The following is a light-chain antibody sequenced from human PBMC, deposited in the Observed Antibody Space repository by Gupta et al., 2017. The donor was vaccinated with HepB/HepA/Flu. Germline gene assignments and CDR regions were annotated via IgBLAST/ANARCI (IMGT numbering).Light chain of an antibody. Sequence: QSVLTQPPSVSAAPGQKVTISCSGSSSNIGINSVSWYQQFPGTAPKLLIYENYNRPSGIPDRFSGSKPGSSATQGITGLQTGDEADYYCGTWDSSLSDVVFGGGTKLTVL. CDR3: GTWDSSLSDVV. CDR1: SSNIGINS. J-gene: IGLJ3*02. V-gene: IGLV1-51*02. CDR2: ENY.